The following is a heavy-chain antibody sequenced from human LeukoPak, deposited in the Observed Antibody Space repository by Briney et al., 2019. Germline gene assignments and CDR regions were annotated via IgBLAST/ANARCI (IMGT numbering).Heavy chain of an antibody. CDR2: IYYSGST. Sequence: SETLSLTCTVSGGSISSGGYYWSWIRQHPGKGLEWIGYIYYSGSTYYNPSLKSRVTISVDTSKNQFSLKLSSVTAADTAVYYCARDRRGVFHSYYYYYGMDVWGQGTTVTVSS. CDR3: ARDRRGVFHSYYYYYGMDV. CDR1: GGSISSGGYY. D-gene: IGHD2-21*01. V-gene: IGHV4-31*03. J-gene: IGHJ6*02.